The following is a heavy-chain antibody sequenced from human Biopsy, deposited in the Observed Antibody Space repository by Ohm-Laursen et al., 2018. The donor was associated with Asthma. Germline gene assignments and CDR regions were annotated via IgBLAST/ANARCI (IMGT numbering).Heavy chain of an antibody. CDR2: VSHTGST. Sequence: TLSLTCTVSGGSIRSHDWTWIRLPPGKGLEYIGDVSHTGSTNYNPSLKSRVTMSLDTSKSLFSLRLTSVTPADTAVYYCARLADCSGGACYSYGWFDPWGQGTRVTVSS. J-gene: IGHJ5*02. D-gene: IGHD2-15*01. V-gene: IGHV4-59*11. CDR3: ARLADCSGGACYSYGWFDP. CDR1: GGSIRSHD.